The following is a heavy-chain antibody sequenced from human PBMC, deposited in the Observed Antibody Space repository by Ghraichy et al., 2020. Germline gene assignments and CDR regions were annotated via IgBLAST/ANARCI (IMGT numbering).Heavy chain of an antibody. Sequence: GGSLRLSCAASGFTFSGYWMHWVRQAPGKGLVWVSRINTDGSTTTYADSVKGRFTISRDNAKNTLYLQMNSLTAEDTAVYYCARDIEYWSGYYHGMDVWGQGTTV. CDR1: GFTFSGYW. CDR2: INTDGSTT. D-gene: IGHD3-3*01. CDR3: ARDIEYWSGYYHGMDV. V-gene: IGHV3-74*01. J-gene: IGHJ6*02.